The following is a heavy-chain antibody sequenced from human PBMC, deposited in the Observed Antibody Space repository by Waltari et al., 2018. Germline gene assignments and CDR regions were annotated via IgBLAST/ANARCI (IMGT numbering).Heavy chain of an antibody. CDR2: VKSAGTGS. CDR3: ARDTPGDGIDY. J-gene: IGHJ4*02. D-gene: IGHD2-21*01. CDR1: GFTFSDYG. Sequence: EVQLVESGGGLVQPGGSLRLSCAASGFTFSDYGMHWVRQVPGKGLVWVSHVKSAGTGSSYADSVKGRFTISRDNARNILYLQMNSLTVEDTAVYYCARDTPGDGIDYWGQGTLVTVSP. V-gene: IGHV3-74*01.